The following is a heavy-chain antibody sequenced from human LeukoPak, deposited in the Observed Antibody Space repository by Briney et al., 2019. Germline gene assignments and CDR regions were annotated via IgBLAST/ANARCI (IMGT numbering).Heavy chain of an antibody. D-gene: IGHD3-3*01. CDR3: AKWVTYDFWSGPAAFDI. CDR1: GFTFDDYA. J-gene: IGHJ3*02. V-gene: IGHV3-9*01. CDR2: ISWNSGSI. Sequence: GGSLRLSCAASGFTFDDYAIHWVRQAPGKGLEWVSGISWNSGSIGYADSVKGRFTISRDNAKNSLYLQMNSLRAEDTALYYCAKWVTYDFWSGPAAFDIWGQGTMVTVSS.